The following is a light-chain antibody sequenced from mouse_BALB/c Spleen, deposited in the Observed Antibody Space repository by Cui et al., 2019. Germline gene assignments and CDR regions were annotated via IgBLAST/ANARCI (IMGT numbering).Light chain of an antibody. J-gene: IGKJ4*01. CDR1: SSVSY. CDR2: DTS. CDR3: QQWSSNPPT. Sequence: IVLTQSPAIMCASPGEKVTMTCSASSSVSYMHWYQQKSGTSHKRWIYDTSKLASGVPARFSGSGSGTSYSLTISSMEAEDAATYYCQQWSSNPPTFGSGTKLEIK. V-gene: IGKV4-59*01.